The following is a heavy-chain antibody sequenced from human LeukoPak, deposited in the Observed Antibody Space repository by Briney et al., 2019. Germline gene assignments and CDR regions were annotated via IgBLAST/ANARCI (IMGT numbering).Heavy chain of an antibody. J-gene: IGHJ5*02. V-gene: IGHV1-69*04. Sequence: SVKVSRKASGGTFSSYAISWVRQAPGQRLEWMGRIIPILGIADYAQKFQGRVTITADKSTSTAYMELSSLRSEDTAVYYCASGVTGTPYWFDPWGQGSLVTVSS. CDR2: IIPILGIA. CDR3: ASGVTGTPYWFDP. CDR1: GGTFSSYA. D-gene: IGHD1-7*01.